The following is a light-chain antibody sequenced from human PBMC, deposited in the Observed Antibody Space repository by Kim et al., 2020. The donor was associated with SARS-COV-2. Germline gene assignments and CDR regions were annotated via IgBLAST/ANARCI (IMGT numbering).Light chain of an antibody. CDR1: QSVSTNY. J-gene: IGKJ1*01. CDR2: ASS. Sequence: LSPGERAPLSCRASQSVSTNYLAWYQHKPGQAPRLLIYASSRRATGIPDRFSGSGSGTDFTLTMSRLEPEDFALYYCQQYSGSATFGQGTKVDIK. V-gene: IGKV3-20*01. CDR3: QQYSGSAT.